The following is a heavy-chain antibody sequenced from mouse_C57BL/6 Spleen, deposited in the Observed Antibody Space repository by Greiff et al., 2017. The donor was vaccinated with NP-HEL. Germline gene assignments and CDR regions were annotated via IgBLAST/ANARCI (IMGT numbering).Heavy chain of an antibody. V-gene: IGHV3-6*01. J-gene: IGHJ3*01. CDR1: GYSITSGYY. CDR3: ARDDWDGTFAY. CDR2: ISYDGSN. Sequence: DVQLQESGPGLVKPSQSLSLTCSVTGYSITSGYYWNWIRQFPGNKLEWMGYISYDGSNNYNPSLNNRISITRDTSKNQVFLKLNSVTTEDTATYYCARDDWDGTFAYWGQGTLVTVSA. D-gene: IGHD4-1*01.